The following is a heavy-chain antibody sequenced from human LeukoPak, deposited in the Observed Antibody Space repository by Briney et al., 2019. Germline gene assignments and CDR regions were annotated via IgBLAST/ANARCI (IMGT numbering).Heavy chain of an antibody. CDR1: VGSFSVYY. CDR3: ARGTVGATHLDY. J-gene: IGHJ4*02. CDR2: INHSGST. D-gene: IGHD1-26*01. V-gene: IGHV4-34*01. Sequence: SETLSLTCAVYVGSFSVYYWSWIRQPPGKGLEWIGEINHSGSTNYNPSLKSRVTISVDTSKNQFSLKLSSVTAADTAVYYCARGTVGATHLDYWGQGTLVTVSS.